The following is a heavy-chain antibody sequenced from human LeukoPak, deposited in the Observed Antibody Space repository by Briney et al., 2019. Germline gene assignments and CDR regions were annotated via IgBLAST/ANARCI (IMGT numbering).Heavy chain of an antibody. D-gene: IGHD3-10*01. CDR1: GFTVSSNY. V-gene: IGHV3-53*01. Sequence: GGSLRLSCAASGFTVSSNYMSWVRQAPGKGLEWVSVIYSGGSTYYADSVKGRFTISRDNSKNTLYLQMNSLRAEDTAGYYCARSHAKRHNGSGSYPFDYWVQGTLVTVSS. CDR3: ARSHAKRHNGSGSYPFDY. J-gene: IGHJ4*02. CDR2: IYSGGST.